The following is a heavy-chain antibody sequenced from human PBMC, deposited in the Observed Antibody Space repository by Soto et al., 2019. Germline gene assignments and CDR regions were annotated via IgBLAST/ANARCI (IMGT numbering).Heavy chain of an antibody. D-gene: IGHD4-17*01. V-gene: IGHV1-69*13. CDR2: VISLFGTA. CDR3: AREVGYGDFSAALLD. Sequence: QVQMKQSGGEVKKPGASVKVSCKTSGYTFTNHGVNWVRQAPGQGLEWMGGVISLFGTANYAHNFKGRVTITADQSTSTAYMELNSLRSDDTAVYYCAREVGYGDFSAALLDWGQGTLVTVSS. J-gene: IGHJ4*02. CDR1: GYTFTNHG.